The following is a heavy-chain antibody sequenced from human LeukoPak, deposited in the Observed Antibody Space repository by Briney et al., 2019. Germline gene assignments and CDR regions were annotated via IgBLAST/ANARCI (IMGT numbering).Heavy chain of an antibody. D-gene: IGHD4-17*01. J-gene: IGHJ4*02. CDR3: AREGDYGDYASDC. CDR2: IIPIFGTA. Sequence: SVKVSCKASGGTFSSYGISWERQAPGQGLEWMGRIIPIFGTANYAQKFQGRLTITTDESTSTAYMELSSLGSEDTAVYYCAREGDYGDYASDCWGQGTLVTVSS. CDR1: GGTFSSYG. V-gene: IGHV1-69*05.